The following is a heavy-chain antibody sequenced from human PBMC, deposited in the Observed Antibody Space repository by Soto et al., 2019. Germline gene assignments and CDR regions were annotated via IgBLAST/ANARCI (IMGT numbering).Heavy chain of an antibody. J-gene: IGHJ5*02. Sequence: PGGSLRLSCAASGFTFSSYSMNWVRQAPGKGLEWVSSISSSSSYIYYADSVKGRFTISRDNAKNSLYLQMNSLRAEDTAVYYCARDIFPGIAAADPNNWFDPWGQGTLVTVSS. CDR2: ISSSSSYI. CDR1: GFTFSSYS. CDR3: ARDIFPGIAAADPNNWFDP. D-gene: IGHD6-13*01. V-gene: IGHV3-21*01.